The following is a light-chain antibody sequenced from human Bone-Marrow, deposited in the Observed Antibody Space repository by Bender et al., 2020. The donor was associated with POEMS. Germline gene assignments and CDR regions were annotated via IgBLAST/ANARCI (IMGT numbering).Light chain of an antibody. CDR1: SSDVGVSSF. CDR3: SSYTSSSTQV. CDR2: DVS. V-gene: IGLV2-14*03. J-gene: IGLJ3*02. Sequence: QSALTQPASVSGSPGQSISISCTGISSDVGVSSFVSWYQHHPGKAPKLMIFDVSNRPSGVSNRFSGTKSGNTASLTISGLQAEDEADYYCSSYTSSSTQVFGGGTKLTVL.